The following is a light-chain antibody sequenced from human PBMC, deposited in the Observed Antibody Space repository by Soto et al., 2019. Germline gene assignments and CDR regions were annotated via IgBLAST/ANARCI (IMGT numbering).Light chain of an antibody. CDR2: EAT. CDR1: SNDVGRYNL. Sequence: QSALTQPASVSGSPEQSITISCTGTSNDVGRYNLVSWYQQHPGKAPQVMIYEATKRPSGVPNRFSGSKSGNTASLTISGLQAEDEADYYCCAYAGSGTVVFGGGTKVTVL. V-gene: IGLV2-23*01. CDR3: CAYAGSGTVV. J-gene: IGLJ3*02.